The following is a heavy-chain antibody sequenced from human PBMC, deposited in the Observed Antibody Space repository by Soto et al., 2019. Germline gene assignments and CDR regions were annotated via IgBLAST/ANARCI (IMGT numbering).Heavy chain of an antibody. V-gene: IGHV3-30-3*01. CDR1: GFTFSSYA. Sequence: GGSLRLSCAASGFTFSSYAMHWVRQAPGKGLEWVAVISYDGSNKYYADSVKGRFTISRDNSKNTLYLQMNSLRAEDTAVYYCARDLAVAGKVSSVLDYWGQGTLVTVSS. CDR2: ISYDGSNK. CDR3: ARDLAVAGKVSSVLDY. D-gene: IGHD6-19*01. J-gene: IGHJ4*02.